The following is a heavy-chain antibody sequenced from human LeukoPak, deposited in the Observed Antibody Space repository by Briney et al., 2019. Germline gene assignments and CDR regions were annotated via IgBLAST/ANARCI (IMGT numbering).Heavy chain of an antibody. Sequence: GRSVRLSCAASGLKISEQYIDWARHAPGEGIGSVGRSRNKASSYTTEYAASVQGRFTIARDVSESSLYLQMNSLRTEDTAVYYCGRIEINANNGMDVWGQGTTVTVSS. CDR1: GLKISEQY. D-gene: IGHD1/OR15-1a*01. J-gene: IGHJ6*02. V-gene: IGHV3-72*01. CDR3: GRIEINANNGMDV. CDR2: SRNKASSYTT.